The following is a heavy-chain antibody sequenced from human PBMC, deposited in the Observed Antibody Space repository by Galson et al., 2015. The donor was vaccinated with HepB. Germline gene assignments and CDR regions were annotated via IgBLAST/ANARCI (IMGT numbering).Heavy chain of an antibody. D-gene: IGHD3-22*01. CDR3: AREGLKTYYYDSSGYFPPPPAMDV. Sequence: SVKVSCKASGYTFTSYGISWVRQAPGQGLEWMGWISAYNGNTNYAQKLQGRVTMTTDTSTSTAYMELRSLRSDDTAVYYCAREGLKTYYYDSSGYFPPPPAMDVWGQGTTVTVSS. J-gene: IGHJ6*02. CDR2: ISAYNGNT. CDR1: GYTFTSYG. V-gene: IGHV1-18*04.